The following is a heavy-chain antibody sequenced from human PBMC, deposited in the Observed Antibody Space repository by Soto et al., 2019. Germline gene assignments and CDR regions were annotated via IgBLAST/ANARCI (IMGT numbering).Heavy chain of an antibody. J-gene: IGHJ6*02. CDR3: TTQATTVTTYYYYGMDV. CDR1: GFTFSNAW. CDR2: IKSKTDGGTT. Sequence: GGSLRLSCAASGFTFSNAWMSWVRQAPGKGLEWVGRIKSKTDGGTTDYAAPVKGRFTISRDDSKNTLYLQMNSLKTGDTAVYYCTTQATTVTTYYYYGMDVWGQGTTVTVSS. D-gene: IGHD4-17*01. V-gene: IGHV3-15*01.